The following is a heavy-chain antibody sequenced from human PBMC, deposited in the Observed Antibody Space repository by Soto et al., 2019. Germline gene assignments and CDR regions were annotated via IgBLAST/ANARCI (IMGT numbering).Heavy chain of an antibody. CDR1: GFTFSSYS. Sequence: GGSLRLSCAASGFTFSSYSMNWVRQAPGKGLEWVSSISSSSSYIYYADSVKGRFTISRDNAKNSLYLQMNSLRAEDTAVYYCARDEQSITMVRGVELEPNYYYYYYMDVWGKGTTVTVSS. CDR3: ARDEQSITMVRGVELEPNYYYYYYMDV. V-gene: IGHV3-21*01. D-gene: IGHD3-10*01. CDR2: ISSSSSYI. J-gene: IGHJ6*03.